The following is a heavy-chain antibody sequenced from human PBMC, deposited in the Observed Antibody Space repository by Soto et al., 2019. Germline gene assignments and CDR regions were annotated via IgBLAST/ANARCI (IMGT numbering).Heavy chain of an antibody. CDR1: GFTFSSYS. D-gene: IGHD6-13*01. CDR2: ISSSSSYI. J-gene: IGHJ3*02. V-gene: IGHV3-21*01. CDR3: ARDEYSSSWYPDAFDI. Sequence: PGGSLRLSCAGSGFTFSSYSMNWGRQAPGKGLEWVSSISSSSSYIYYADSVKGRFTISRDNAKNSLYLQMNSLRAEDTAVYYCARDEYSSSWYPDAFDIWGQGTMVT.